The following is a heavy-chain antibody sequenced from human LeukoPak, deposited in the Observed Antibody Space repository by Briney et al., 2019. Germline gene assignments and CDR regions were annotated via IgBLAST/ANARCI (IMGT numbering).Heavy chain of an antibody. J-gene: IGHJ4*02. V-gene: IGHV3-7*01. D-gene: IGHD3-10*01. CDR2: IKQDGSKK. CDR3: AREGAGGFDY. CDR1: GFTFTNFW. Sequence: GGSLRLSCVASGFTFTNFWMSWVRQAPGKGLEWVANIKQDGSKKEYVDSVKGRFTISRDNAKNSLYLQKNSLRDEDTAVYYCAREGAGGFDYWGQGTLVTVSS.